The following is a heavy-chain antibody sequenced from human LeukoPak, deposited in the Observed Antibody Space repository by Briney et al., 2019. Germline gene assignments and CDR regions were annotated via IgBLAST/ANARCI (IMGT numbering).Heavy chain of an antibody. Sequence: GGSLRLSCAASGFTFSSYWMSWVRQAPGKGLEWVANIKQDGSEKYYVDSVKGRFTISRDNAKNSLYLQMNSLRAEDTAVYYCARITSGYDFWSGYYYDYFDYWGQGTLVTVSS. CDR3: ARITSGYDFWSGYYYDYFDY. CDR2: IKQDGSEK. D-gene: IGHD3-3*01. J-gene: IGHJ4*02. V-gene: IGHV3-7*01. CDR1: GFTFSSYW.